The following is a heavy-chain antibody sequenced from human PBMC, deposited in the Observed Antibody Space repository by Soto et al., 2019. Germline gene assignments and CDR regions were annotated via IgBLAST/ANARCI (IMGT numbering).Heavy chain of an antibody. CDR2: IYHSGSA. V-gene: IGHV4-30-2*01. J-gene: IGHJ4*02. CDR3: ARGPVYDITHIDY. CDR1: GGSISSGGYS. Sequence: SETLSLTCAVSGGSISSGGYSWSWIRQPPGKGLEWIGYIYHSGSAYYNPSLRSRVTISIDRSKNQFSLKLSSVTAADTAVYYCARGPVYDITHIDYWGQGALVTVSS. D-gene: IGHD3-9*01.